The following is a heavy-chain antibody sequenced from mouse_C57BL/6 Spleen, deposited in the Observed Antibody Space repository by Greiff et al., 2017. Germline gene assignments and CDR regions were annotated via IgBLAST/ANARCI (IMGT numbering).Heavy chain of an antibody. D-gene: IGHD1-1*01. V-gene: IGHV1-82*01. CDR2: IYPGNGDT. Sequence: VQRVESGPELVKPGASVKISCKASGYAFSSSWMNWVKQRPGKGLEWIGRIYPGNGDTNYNGKFKGKATLTADKSSSTAYMQLSSLTSENSAVYFEARWDYGRGNWDFEVWGTGTTVTVAS. CDR3: ARWDYGRGNWDFEV. CDR1: GYAFSSSW. J-gene: IGHJ1*03.